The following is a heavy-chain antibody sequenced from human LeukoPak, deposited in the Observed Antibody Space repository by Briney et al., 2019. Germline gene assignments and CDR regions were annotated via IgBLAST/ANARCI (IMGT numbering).Heavy chain of an antibody. D-gene: IGHD2-15*01. CDR1: GYTFTSYG. J-gene: IGHJ6*02. Sequence: GASVKVSCKASGYTFTSYGISWVRQAAGQGLEWMGWIRAYNGNTKYVQKLQGRVTMTTDSSTSTAYMELRSLTSDDTAVYYCARWYCGGGSCYSYYYGMDVWGQGTTVTVSS. V-gene: IGHV1-18*01. CDR2: IRAYNGNT. CDR3: ARWYCGGGSCYSYYYGMDV.